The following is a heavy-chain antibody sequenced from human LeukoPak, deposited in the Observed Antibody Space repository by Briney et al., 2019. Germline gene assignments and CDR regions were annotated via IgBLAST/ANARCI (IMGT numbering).Heavy chain of an antibody. D-gene: IGHD3-3*01. V-gene: IGHV4-34*01. J-gene: IGHJ4*02. Sequence: SETLSLTCAVYGGSFSGYYWSWIRQPPGKGLEWIGEINHSGSTNYNPSLKGRVTISVDTSKNQFSLKLSSVTAADTAVYYCARDIPSGYHDYWGQGTLVTASS. CDR1: GGSFSGYY. CDR2: INHSGST. CDR3: ARDIPSGYHDY.